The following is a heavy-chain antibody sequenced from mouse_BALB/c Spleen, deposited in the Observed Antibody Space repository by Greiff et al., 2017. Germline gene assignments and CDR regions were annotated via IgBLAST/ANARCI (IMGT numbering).Heavy chain of an antibody. CDR1: GYTFTSYW. Sequence: QVQLKQPGAELVRPGASVKLSCKASGYTFTSYWINWVKQRPGQGLEWIGNIYPSDSYTNYNQKFKDKATLTVDKSSSTAYMQLSSPTSEDSAVYYCTRGYGSTGYCDVWGAGTTVTVSS. J-gene: IGHJ1*01. D-gene: IGHD1-1*01. V-gene: IGHV1-69*02. CDR2: IYPSDSYT. CDR3: TRGYGSTGYCDV.